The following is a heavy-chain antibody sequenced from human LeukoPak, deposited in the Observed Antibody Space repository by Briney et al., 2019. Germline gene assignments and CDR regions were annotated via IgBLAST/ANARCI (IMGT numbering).Heavy chain of an antibody. Sequence: PGGSLRLSCAASGFTFSSYWMSWVRQAPGKGLEWVANIKKDGSEKYYVDSVNGRFTISRDNAKTSLYLQMNSLRAEDTAIYYCARSPSVAGRYYYYYMDVWGKGTTVTISS. J-gene: IGHJ6*03. CDR2: IKKDGSEK. CDR1: GFTFSSYW. D-gene: IGHD6-19*01. V-gene: IGHV3-7*01. CDR3: ARSPSVAGRYYYYYMDV.